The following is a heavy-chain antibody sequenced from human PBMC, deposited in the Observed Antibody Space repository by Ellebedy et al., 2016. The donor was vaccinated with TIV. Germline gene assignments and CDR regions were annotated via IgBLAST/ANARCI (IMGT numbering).Heavy chain of an antibody. Sequence: ASVKVSCXVSGYTLTELSMHWVRQAPGKGLEWMGGFDPEDGETIYAQKFQGRVTMTEDTSTDTAYMELSSLRSEDTAVYYCATDDYGDYSLDYWGQGTLVTVSS. CDR1: GYTLTELS. V-gene: IGHV1-24*01. CDR3: ATDDYGDYSLDY. D-gene: IGHD4-17*01. J-gene: IGHJ4*02. CDR2: FDPEDGET.